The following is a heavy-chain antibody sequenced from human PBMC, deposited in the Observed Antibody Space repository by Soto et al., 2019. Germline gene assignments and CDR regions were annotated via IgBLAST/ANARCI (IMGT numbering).Heavy chain of an antibody. V-gene: IGHV4-34*01. CDR3: ARGSSVVVVAATRVPIDY. Sequence: QVQLQQWGAGLLKPSETLSLTCAVYGGSFSGYYWSWIRQPPGKGLEWIGEINHSGSTNYNPSLKSRVTISVDTSKNQFSLKLSSVTAADTAVYYCARGSSVVVVAATRVPIDYWGQGTLVTVSS. D-gene: IGHD2-15*01. CDR2: INHSGST. J-gene: IGHJ4*02. CDR1: GGSFSGYY.